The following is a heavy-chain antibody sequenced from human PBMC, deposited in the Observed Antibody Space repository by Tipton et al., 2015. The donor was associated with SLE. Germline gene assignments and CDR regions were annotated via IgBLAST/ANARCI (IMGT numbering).Heavy chain of an antibody. CDR3: ARRGGWWHFDL. CDR1: GGSITTGSYY. Sequence: TLSLTCTVSGGSITTGSYYWSWIRQPAGKGLEWIGRLYTTGSTYYNPSLKSRVSMSVDTSKNQFSLKLSSVTAADTAVYYCARRGGWWHFDLWGRGTLVTVSS. D-gene: IGHD6-19*01. J-gene: IGHJ2*01. CDR2: LYTTGST. V-gene: IGHV4-61*02.